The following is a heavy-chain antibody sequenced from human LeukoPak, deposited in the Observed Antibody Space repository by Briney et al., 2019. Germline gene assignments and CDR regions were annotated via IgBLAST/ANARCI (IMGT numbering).Heavy chain of an antibody. Sequence: GGSLRLSCAASGFTFSSYSMNWVRQAPGKGLEWVSSISSSSSYIYYADSVKGRFTIYRDNAKNSLYLQTNSLRAEDTAVYYCARGGSRYCSSTSCPPPDYWGQGTLVTVSS. CDR2: ISSSSSYI. V-gene: IGHV3-21*01. CDR1: GFTFSSYS. D-gene: IGHD2-2*01. J-gene: IGHJ4*02. CDR3: ARGGSRYCSSTSCPPPDY.